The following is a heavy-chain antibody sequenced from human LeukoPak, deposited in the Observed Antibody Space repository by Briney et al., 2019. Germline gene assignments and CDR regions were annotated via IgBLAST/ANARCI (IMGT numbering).Heavy chain of an antibody. CDR2: ISGNSANS. J-gene: IGHJ4*02. V-gene: IGHV1-18*01. Sequence: ASVKVSCKASGYTFTNFGISWVRQAPGQGPEWLGWISGNSANSNYGQKFQDRVTITTDTSTTTAYMELTSLRSDDTAVYYCARDGHYSTTYLDFWGQGTLVTVSS. CDR1: GYTFTNFG. CDR3: ARDGHYSTTYLDF. D-gene: IGHD5/OR15-5a*01.